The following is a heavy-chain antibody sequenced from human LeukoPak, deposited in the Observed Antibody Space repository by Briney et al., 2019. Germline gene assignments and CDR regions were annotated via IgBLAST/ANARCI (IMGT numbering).Heavy chain of an antibody. Sequence: SETLSLTCTVSGGSISNYWSWIRQPPGKGLEWIGYIYYGGSTNYNPSLKSRVTISVDTSKNQFSLKLSSVTAADTAVYYCASGWKSIAVDFDYWGQGTLVTVSS. D-gene: IGHD6-19*01. CDR2: IYYGGST. CDR3: ASGWKSIAVDFDY. J-gene: IGHJ4*02. V-gene: IGHV4-59*01. CDR1: GGSISNY.